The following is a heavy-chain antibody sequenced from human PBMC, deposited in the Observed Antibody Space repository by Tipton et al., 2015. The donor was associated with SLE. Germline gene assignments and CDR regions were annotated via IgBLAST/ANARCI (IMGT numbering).Heavy chain of an antibody. D-gene: IGHD6-13*01. CDR3: ARGRSSSRMPFDP. CDR1: GFTFSSYE. Sequence: LSCAASGFTFSSYEMNWVRQAPGKGLEWIGEINHSGSTNYNPSLKSRVTISVDTSKNQFSLKLSSVTAADTAVYYCARGRSSSRMPFDPWGQGTLVTVSS. CDR2: INHSGST. J-gene: IGHJ5*02. V-gene: IGHV4-34*01.